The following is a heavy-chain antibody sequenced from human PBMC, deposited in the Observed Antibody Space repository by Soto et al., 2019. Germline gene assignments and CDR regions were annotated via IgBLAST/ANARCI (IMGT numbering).Heavy chain of an antibody. CDR3: ARGWGRIFDY. CDR2: IYHSGST. V-gene: IGHV4-30-4*01. CDR1: GGSISSGDYY. D-gene: IGHD7-27*01. Sequence: SETLSHTCTVSGGSISSGDYYLSWIRQPPGKGLEWIGYIYHSGSTYYNPSLKSRVTISVDTSKNQFSLKLSSVTAADTAVYYCARGWGRIFDYWGQGTLVTVS. J-gene: IGHJ4*02.